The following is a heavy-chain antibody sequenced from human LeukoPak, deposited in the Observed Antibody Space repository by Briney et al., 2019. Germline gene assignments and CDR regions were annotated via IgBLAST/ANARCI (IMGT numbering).Heavy chain of an antibody. CDR2: IYSDGTT. J-gene: IGHJ4*02. CDR1: GFTVSSNY. Sequence: PGGSLRLSCAASGFTVSSNYMTWIRQPPGKGLEWVSVIYSDGTTFYADSVKGRFIISRENSKNTLYLQMSSLRAEDSAIYFCAKVRGGYPKGFLDYWGQGTLVTVSS. V-gene: IGHV3-53*01. CDR3: AKVRGGYPKGFLDY. D-gene: IGHD5-24*01.